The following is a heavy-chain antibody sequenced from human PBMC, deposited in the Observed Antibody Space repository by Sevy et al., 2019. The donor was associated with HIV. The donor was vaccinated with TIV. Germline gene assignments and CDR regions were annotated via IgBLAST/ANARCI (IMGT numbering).Heavy chain of an antibody. D-gene: IGHD6-13*01. CDR1: GFTFSSYW. Sequence: RGSLRLCCSASGFTFSSYWMNWVRQAPGKGLEWVANIKQDGSGKYYVDSVKGRFTISRDNAKNSLYLQMNSLRAEDTAVYYCARDAGAAAGVHDAFDIWGQGTMVTVSS. CDR3: ARDAGAAAGVHDAFDI. CDR2: IKQDGSGK. J-gene: IGHJ3*02. V-gene: IGHV3-7*01.